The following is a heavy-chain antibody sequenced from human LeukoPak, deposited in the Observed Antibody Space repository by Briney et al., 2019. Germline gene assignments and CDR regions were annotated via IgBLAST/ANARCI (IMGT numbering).Heavy chain of an antibody. V-gene: IGHV4-34*01. CDR2: INHSGST. CDR3: ARKGYYDFWSGYYRGYYFDY. CDR1: GGSFSGYY. D-gene: IGHD3-3*01. Sequence: SQTLSLTCAVYGGSFSGYYWSWIRQPPGKGLEWIGEINHSGSTNYNPSLKSRVTISVDTSKNQFSLKLSSVTAADTAVYYCARKGYYDFWSGYYRGYYFDYWGQGTLVTVYS. J-gene: IGHJ4*02.